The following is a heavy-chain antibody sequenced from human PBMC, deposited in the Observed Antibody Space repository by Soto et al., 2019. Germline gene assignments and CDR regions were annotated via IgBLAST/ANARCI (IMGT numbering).Heavy chain of an antibody. Sequence: SVKVSCKASGGTFSRYTISWVRQAPGQGLEWMGGIIPIFGTANYAQKFQGRVTITADESTSTAYMELSSLKSEDTAVYYCAGVFTDEKSKYYFDYWGQGTLVTVSS. V-gene: IGHV1-69*13. CDR1: GGTFSRYT. D-gene: IGHD2-8*02. J-gene: IGHJ4*02. CDR3: AGVFTDEKSKYYFDY. CDR2: IIPIFGTA.